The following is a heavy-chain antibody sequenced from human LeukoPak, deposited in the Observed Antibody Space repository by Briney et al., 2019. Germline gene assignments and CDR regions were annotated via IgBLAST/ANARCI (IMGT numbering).Heavy chain of an antibody. CDR1: GLTLSRYW. V-gene: IGHV3-74*01. Sequence: GGSLRLSCAASGLTLSRYWMHWVRQAPGKGLVWISLINNDGSSTTYADSVKGRFTISRDNAKNTLYLQMNSLRAEETAVYYCAAHGNYGSGPFDFWGQGPLVTVSS. CDR3: AAHGNYGSGPFDF. D-gene: IGHD3-10*01. CDR2: INNDGSST. J-gene: IGHJ4*02.